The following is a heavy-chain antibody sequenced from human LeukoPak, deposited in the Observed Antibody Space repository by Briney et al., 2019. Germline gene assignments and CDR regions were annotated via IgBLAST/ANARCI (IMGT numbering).Heavy chain of an antibody. D-gene: IGHD3-10*01. CDR2: ISYDGTKT. Sequence: GGSLRLSCAPSGFTFSSSNMHWVRQSPGKGLEWLALISYDGTKTYYAESVKGRFTVSRDNSKNTLFLQMNSLTAEDTAIYYCEREWFGESIWGQGARVTVSS. J-gene: IGHJ4*02. CDR1: GFTFSSSN. V-gene: IGHV3-30*04. CDR3: EREWFGESI.